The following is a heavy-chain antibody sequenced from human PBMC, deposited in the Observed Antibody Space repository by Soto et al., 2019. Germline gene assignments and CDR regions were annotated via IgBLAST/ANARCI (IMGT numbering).Heavy chain of an antibody. D-gene: IGHD4-17*01. J-gene: IGHJ2*01. CDR1: GFTFSDYY. CDR3: ARTGTVTTSNRYCDL. Sequence: WGSLRLSCAASGFTFSDYYMSWIRQAPGKGLEWVSYMSTSSTYTKYADSVKGRFTISRDNAKNSLYLQLNSLRAEDTAAYYCARTGTVTTSNRYCDLWGRGALVTAPQ. CDR2: MSTSSTYT. V-gene: IGHV3-11*06.